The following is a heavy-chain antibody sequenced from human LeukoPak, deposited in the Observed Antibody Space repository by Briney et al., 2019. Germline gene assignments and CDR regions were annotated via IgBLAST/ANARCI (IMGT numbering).Heavy chain of an antibody. CDR1: GFTFSSYS. CDR3: ARDSGHYDSSGYLDY. CDR2: ISYDGSNK. V-gene: IGHV3-30*03. D-gene: IGHD3-22*01. J-gene: IGHJ4*02. Sequence: GGSLRLSCAASGFTFSSYSMNWVRQAPGKGLEWVAVISYDGSNKYYADSVKGRFTISRDNSKNTLYLQMNSLRAEDMAVHYCARDSGHYDSSGYLDYWGQGTLVTVSS.